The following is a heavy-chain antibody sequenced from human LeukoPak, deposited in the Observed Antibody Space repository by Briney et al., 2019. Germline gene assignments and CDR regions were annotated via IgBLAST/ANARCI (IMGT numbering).Heavy chain of an antibody. CDR1: GFTFSSYG. V-gene: IGHV3-33*06. D-gene: IGHD3-22*01. J-gene: IGHJ3*02. Sequence: PGRPLRLSCAASGFTFSSYGMHWVRQAPGKGLEWVAVIWYDGSNKYYADSVKGRFTISRDNSKNTLYLQMNSLRAEDAAVYYCAKLLTYYYDSSGYSLKAFDIWGQGTMVTVSS. CDR2: IWYDGSNK. CDR3: AKLLTYYYDSSGYSLKAFDI.